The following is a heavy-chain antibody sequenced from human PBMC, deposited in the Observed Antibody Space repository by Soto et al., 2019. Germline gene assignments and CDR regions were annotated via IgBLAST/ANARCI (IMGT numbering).Heavy chain of an antibody. CDR3: ARDHGDYGVDY. CDR2: IYHSGST. V-gene: IGHV4-4*02. D-gene: IGHD4-17*01. CDR1: GGSISSSNW. J-gene: IGHJ4*02. Sequence: QVQLQESGPGLVKPSGTLSLTCAVSGGSISSSNWWSWVRQPPGKGLEWIGEIYHSGSTNYNPSLKSXXTXSXXKSKNQFSLKLSSVTAADTAVYYCARDHGDYGVDYWGQGTLVTVSS.